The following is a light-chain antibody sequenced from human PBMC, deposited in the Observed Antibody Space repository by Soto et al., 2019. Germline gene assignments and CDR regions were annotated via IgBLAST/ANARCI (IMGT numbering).Light chain of an antibody. CDR1: QSVSSN. Sequence: EIVMRPCPSSLSVSTVAGDTLSCSASQSVSSNLGWFQQKPGQAPRILIYVASTRATGIPARFSGSGSGTEFALPISSLRSEDLAVYYCQQYSNWQWTFGQGTKVDI. CDR2: VAS. V-gene: IGKV3-15*01. J-gene: IGKJ1*01. CDR3: QQYSNWQWT.